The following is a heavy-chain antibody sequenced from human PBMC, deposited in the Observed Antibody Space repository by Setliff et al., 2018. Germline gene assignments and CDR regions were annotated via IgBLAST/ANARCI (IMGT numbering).Heavy chain of an antibody. Sequence: WVRQPPGKGLEWIVNIHHSGKAYYNPSLKSRVTISVDTSKNQFSLKLSSVTAADTAVYYCARDHGGAAPYYYYYMDVWGKGTTVTVSS. V-gene: IGHV4-39*07. CDR3: ARDHGGAAPYYYYYMDV. D-gene: IGHD3-16*01. J-gene: IGHJ6*03. CDR2: IHHSGKA.